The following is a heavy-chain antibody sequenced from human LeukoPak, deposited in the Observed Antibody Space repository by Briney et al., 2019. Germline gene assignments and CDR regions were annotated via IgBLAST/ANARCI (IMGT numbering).Heavy chain of an antibody. D-gene: IGHD3-22*01. CDR3: ATQDSSHY. Sequence: SETLSLTCTVSGDSVSSTDYYWGWIRQPPGRGLEWIASIRYSESSYYNPSLKSRATISVDTSKHHFSLKLRSLTATDTAVYYCATQDSSHYWGQGTLVTVSS. CDR2: IRYSESS. CDR1: GDSVSSTDYY. J-gene: IGHJ4*02. V-gene: IGHV4-39*02.